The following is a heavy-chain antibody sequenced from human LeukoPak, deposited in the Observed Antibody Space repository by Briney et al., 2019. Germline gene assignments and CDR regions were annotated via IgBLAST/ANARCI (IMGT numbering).Heavy chain of an antibody. CDR2: ISSSSSYI. CDR1: GFTFSSYS. J-gene: IGHJ4*02. Sequence: GGSLRLSCAASGFTFSSYSMNWVRQAPGKGLEWVSSISSSSSYIYYADSVKGRFTISRDNAKNSLYLQMNSLRAEDTAVYYCAKGSYGPLHGTFDYWGQGTLVTVSS. CDR3: AKGSYGPLHGTFDY. V-gene: IGHV3-21*01. D-gene: IGHD5-18*01.